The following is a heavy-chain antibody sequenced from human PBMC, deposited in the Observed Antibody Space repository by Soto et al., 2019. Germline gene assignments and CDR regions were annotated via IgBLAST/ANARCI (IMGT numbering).Heavy chain of an antibody. Sequence: GASVKVSCKASGYTFTSYYMQWVRQAPGQGLEWMGIINPSGGSTSYAQKFQGRVTMTRDTSTSTVYMELSSLRSEDTAVYYCARGVFCCLLISSWYWYSLCDPSGQLTLVFVSS. CDR2: INPSGGST. D-gene: IGHD6-13*01. CDR1: GYTFTSYY. CDR3: ARGVFCCLLISSWYWYSLCDP. V-gene: IGHV1-46*03. J-gene: IGHJ5*02.